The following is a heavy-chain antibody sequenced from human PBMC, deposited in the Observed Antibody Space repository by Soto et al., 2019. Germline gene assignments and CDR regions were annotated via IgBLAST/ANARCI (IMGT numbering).Heavy chain of an antibody. CDR2: INSDGSST. CDR1: GFTFSSYW. V-gene: IGHV3-74*01. D-gene: IGHD5-18*01. Sequence: PGGSLRLSCAASGFTFSSYWMHWVRQAPGKGLVWVSRINSDGSSTSYADSVKGRFTISRDNAKNTLYLQMNSLRAEDTAVYYCARAGSNPGLWLLSYYYYYMDVWGKGTTVTVSS. J-gene: IGHJ6*03. CDR3: ARAGSNPGLWLLSYYYYYMDV.